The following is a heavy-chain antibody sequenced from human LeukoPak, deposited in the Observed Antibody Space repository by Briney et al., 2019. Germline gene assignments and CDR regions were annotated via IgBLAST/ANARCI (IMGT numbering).Heavy chain of an antibody. D-gene: IGHD5-18*01. J-gene: IGHJ4*02. CDR1: GGSISSGDYY. V-gene: IGHV4-30-4*08. Sequence: SETLSLTCTVSGGSISSGDYYWSWIRQPPGKGLEWIGYIYYSGRTYYNPSLKSRVTISVDTSKNQFSLKLSSVTAADTAVYYCARDLGMRRGYSYGLDYWGQGTLVTVSS. CDR3: ARDLGMRRGYSYGLDY. CDR2: IYYSGRT.